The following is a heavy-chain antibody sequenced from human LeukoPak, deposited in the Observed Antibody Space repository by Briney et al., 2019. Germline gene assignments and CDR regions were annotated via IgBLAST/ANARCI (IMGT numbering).Heavy chain of an antibody. J-gene: IGHJ4*02. CDR1: GGSISSGGYN. CDR3: AREVRSSFGVVIMYYFDY. D-gene: IGHD3-3*01. Sequence: SETLSLTCTVSGGSISSGGYNWSWIRQHPGKGLEWIGYIYYSGSTYYNPSLKSRVTISVDTSKNQFSLKLSSVTAADTAVYYCAREVRSSFGVVIMYYFDYWGQGTLVTVSS. CDR2: IYYSGST. V-gene: IGHV4-31*03.